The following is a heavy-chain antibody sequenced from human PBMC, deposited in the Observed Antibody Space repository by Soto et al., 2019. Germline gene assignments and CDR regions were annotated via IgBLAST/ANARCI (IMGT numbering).Heavy chain of an antibody. Sequence: VQLQESGPGLVKPSETLSLTCTVSGGSIRNYYWSWIRQTPGRGLEWIGYIYYSGTTNYNPSPKSRVTLSVNTSKKQFSLHLSSVTAADTAVYYCVRHAYGDGEYFQHWGQGTLVSASS. CDR2: IYYSGTT. J-gene: IGHJ1*01. D-gene: IGHD2-21*02. V-gene: IGHV4-59*08. CDR3: VRHAYGDGEYFQH. CDR1: GGSIRNYY.